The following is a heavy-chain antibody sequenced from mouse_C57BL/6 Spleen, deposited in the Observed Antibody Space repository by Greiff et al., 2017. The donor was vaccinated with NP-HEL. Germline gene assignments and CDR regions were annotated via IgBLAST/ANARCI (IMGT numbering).Heavy chain of an antibody. CDR1: GYAFSSSW. Sequence: QVQLQQSGPELVKPGASVKISCKASGYAFSSSWMNWVKQRPGKGLEWIGRIYPGDGDTNYNGKFKGKATLTADKSSSTAYMQLSILTSEDSAVYFCARVYGSHFDYWGQGTTLTVSS. J-gene: IGHJ2*01. V-gene: IGHV1-82*01. D-gene: IGHD1-1*01. CDR2: IYPGDGDT. CDR3: ARVYGSHFDY.